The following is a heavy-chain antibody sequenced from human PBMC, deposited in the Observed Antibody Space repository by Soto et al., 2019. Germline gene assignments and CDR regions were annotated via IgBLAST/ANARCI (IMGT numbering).Heavy chain of an antibody. CDR1: GGSISSHY. CDR3: AGDVGYGDDLWWYLDL. CDR2: IHYSGST. D-gene: IGHD4-17*01. J-gene: IGHJ2*01. V-gene: IGHV4-59*11. Sequence: QVQLQESGPGLVKPSETLSLTCTVSGGSISSHYWSWIRQPPGKGLEWIGYIHYSGSTKYNPSLKCRVTISVDTSKNQFSLRLSSVTAADTAVYYCAGDVGYGDDLWWYLDLWGRGSLVTVSS.